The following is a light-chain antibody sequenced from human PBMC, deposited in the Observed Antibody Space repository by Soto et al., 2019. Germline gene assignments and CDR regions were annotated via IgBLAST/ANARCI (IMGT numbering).Light chain of an antibody. CDR1: QSVSSSY. V-gene: IGKV3-20*01. CDR3: QWGRT. J-gene: IGKJ3*01. Sequence: EIVLTQSPGTLSLSPGERATLSCRASQSVSSSYLAWYQQKPGQAPRLLIYGASSRATGIPDRFSGSGYGTDFTLTISRLEPEDFAVYYCQWGRTFGPGTKVDIK. CDR2: GAS.